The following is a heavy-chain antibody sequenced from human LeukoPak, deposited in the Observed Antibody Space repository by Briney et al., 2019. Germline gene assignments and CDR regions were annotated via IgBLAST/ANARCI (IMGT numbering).Heavy chain of an antibody. CDR2: ISGSGGST. CDR1: GFTFSSYG. CDR3: AREGGGGFYNTSGYYYSYYFDY. J-gene: IGHJ4*02. V-gene: IGHV3-23*01. D-gene: IGHD3-22*01. Sequence: GGTLRLSCAASGFTFSSYGMSWVRQAPGKGLEWVSAISGSGGSTYYADSVKGRLTISRDNSKNTLYLQMNSLRAEGTAVYYCAREGGGGFYNTSGYYYSYYFDYWGQGTLVTVSS.